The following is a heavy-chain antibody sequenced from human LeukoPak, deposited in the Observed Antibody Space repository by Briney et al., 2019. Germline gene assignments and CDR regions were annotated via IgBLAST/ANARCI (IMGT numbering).Heavy chain of an antibody. CDR2: IIPIFGTA. J-gene: IGHJ4*02. D-gene: IGHD3-10*01. CDR3: ARERFTMVRGVPGGIFHY. CDR1: GGTFSSYA. V-gene: IGHV1-69*05. Sequence: SVKVSCKASGGTFSSYAISWVRQAPGQGLEWMGGIIPIFGTANYAQKFQGRVTMTRDMSTSTVYMELSSLRSEDTAVYYCARERFTMVRGVPGGIFHYWGQGTLVTVSS.